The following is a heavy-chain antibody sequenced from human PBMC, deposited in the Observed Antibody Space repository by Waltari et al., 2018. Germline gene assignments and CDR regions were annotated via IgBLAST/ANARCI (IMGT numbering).Heavy chain of an antibody. CDR3: ARIPYYYDKAPLDS. D-gene: IGHD3-22*01. V-gene: IGHV1-69*06. CDR1: GGTFSTYG. Sequence: QVQLLQSGAEVKKPGSSVKLSCQASGGTFSTYGISWVRQAPGQRLEWMGKIIHFFGSPDYAENFQGRITITADKSTTTTYLELSSLRSDDTAVYYCARIPYYYDKAPLDSWGQGTLVTVSP. J-gene: IGHJ4*02. CDR2: IIHFFGSP.